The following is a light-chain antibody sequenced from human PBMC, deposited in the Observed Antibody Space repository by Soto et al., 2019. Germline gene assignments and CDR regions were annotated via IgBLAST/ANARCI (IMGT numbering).Light chain of an antibody. Sequence: DIEMTQSPSTLPASVGDTVTITCRAGQTIGSWLAWYQQKLGRAPKLLIYDASTLESGVPSRFSGSGSGTKFTLTITGLLPEDFATYFCQRYSSFSRFGQGTK. CDR2: DAS. V-gene: IGKV1-5*01. J-gene: IGKJ1*01. CDR3: QRYSSFSR. CDR1: QTIGSW.